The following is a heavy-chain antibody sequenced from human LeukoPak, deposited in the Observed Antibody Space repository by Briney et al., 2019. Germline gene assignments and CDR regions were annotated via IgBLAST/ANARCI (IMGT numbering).Heavy chain of an antibody. CDR2: ISGSGGST. Sequence: GGSLRLSCAASGFTFSSYVMSWARQAPGKGLEWVSAISGSGGSTYYADSVKGRFTISRDNSKNTLYLQMNSLRAEDTAVYYCAKDHYYGSGSPAPYYFDYWGRGTLVTVSS. J-gene: IGHJ4*02. D-gene: IGHD3-10*01. CDR3: AKDHYYGSGSPAPYYFDY. CDR1: GFTFSSYV. V-gene: IGHV3-23*01.